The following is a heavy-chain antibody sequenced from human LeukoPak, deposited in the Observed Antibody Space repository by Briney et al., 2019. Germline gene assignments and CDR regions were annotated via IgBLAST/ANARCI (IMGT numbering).Heavy chain of an antibody. V-gene: IGHV1-69*06. CDR1: GGTFSSYA. CDR2: IIPIFGTA. CDR3: ARGTGYSYEPFDY. Sequence: SVKVSCKASGGTFSSYAISWVRQAPGQGREWMGGIIPIFGTANYAQKFQGRVTITADKSTSTAYMELSSLRSEDTAVYYCARGTGYSYEPFDYWGQGTLVTVSS. J-gene: IGHJ4*02. D-gene: IGHD5-18*01.